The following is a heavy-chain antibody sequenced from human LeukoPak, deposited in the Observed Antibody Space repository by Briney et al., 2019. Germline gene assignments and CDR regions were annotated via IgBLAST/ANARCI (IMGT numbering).Heavy chain of an antibody. CDR2: ISGSGGST. Sequence: GGSLRLSCAASGFTFDDYAMHWVRQAPGKGLEWVSAISGSGGSTYYADSVKGRFTISRDNSKNTLYLQMNSLRAEDTAVYYCAKSQRYDFWSGYSDYWGQGTLVTVSS. CDR1: GFTFDDYA. D-gene: IGHD3-3*01. V-gene: IGHV3-23*01. J-gene: IGHJ4*02. CDR3: AKSQRYDFWSGYSDY.